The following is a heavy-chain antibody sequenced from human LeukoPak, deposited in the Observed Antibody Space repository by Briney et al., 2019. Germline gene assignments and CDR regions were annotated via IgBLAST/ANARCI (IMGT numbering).Heavy chain of an antibody. V-gene: IGHV3-23*01. D-gene: IGHD3-10*01. CDR2: ISGSGGST. J-gene: IGHJ1*01. CDR1: GFTFSSYA. CDR3: AKPGPRGVIFAHSQH. Sequence: GGSLRLSCAASGFTFSSYAMSWVRQAPGKGLEWVSAISGSGGSTYYADSVKGRFTISRDNSKNTLYLQMNSLRAEDTAVYYCAKPGPRGVIFAHSQHCGQGTLATVPS.